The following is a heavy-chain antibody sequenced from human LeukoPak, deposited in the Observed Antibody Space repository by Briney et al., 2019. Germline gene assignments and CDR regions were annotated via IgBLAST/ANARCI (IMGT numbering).Heavy chain of an antibody. V-gene: IGHV3-74*01. Sequence: PGRSLRLSCAASGFTFTHYWMHWVRQAPGKGLEWVSRIHNDGSSTNYADSVKGRFTISRDNAKNTVDLQMNSLRAEDTAVYYCARGGVGNFDYWGQGTLVTVSS. CDR1: GFTFTHYW. D-gene: IGHD3-10*01. CDR3: ARGGVGNFDY. J-gene: IGHJ4*02. CDR2: IHNDGSST.